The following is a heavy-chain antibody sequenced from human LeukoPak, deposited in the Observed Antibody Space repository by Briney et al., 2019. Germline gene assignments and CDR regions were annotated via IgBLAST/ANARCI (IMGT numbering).Heavy chain of an antibody. CDR1: GFTFSSYS. CDR3: ARDRGIVGTTGYYYMDV. J-gene: IGHJ6*03. CDR2: ISSSSSYI. Sequence: GGSLRLSCSASGFTFSSYSMNWVRQAPGKGLEWVSSISSSSSYIYYADSVKGRFTISRDNSKNTLYLQMNSLRAEDTAVYYCARDRGIVGTTGYYYMDVWGKGTTVTVSS. D-gene: IGHD1-26*01. V-gene: IGHV3-21*01.